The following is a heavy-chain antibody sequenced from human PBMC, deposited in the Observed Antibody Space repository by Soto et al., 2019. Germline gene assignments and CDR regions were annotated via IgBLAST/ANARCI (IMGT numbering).Heavy chain of an antibody. Sequence: QVQLVESGGGVVQPGRSLRLSCAASGFSFSISPMHWVRQAPGKGPEWVALISYDGTNKFYADSVKGRFTISRDNFKSTLYLQVDSLRPEDAAVYYCARDPKTSGGQHWAFNSFDSWGQGTLVTVSS. D-gene: IGHD7-27*01. V-gene: IGHV3-30-3*01. CDR1: GFSFSISP. CDR2: ISYDGTNK. J-gene: IGHJ5*01. CDR3: ARDPKTSGGQHWAFNSFDS.